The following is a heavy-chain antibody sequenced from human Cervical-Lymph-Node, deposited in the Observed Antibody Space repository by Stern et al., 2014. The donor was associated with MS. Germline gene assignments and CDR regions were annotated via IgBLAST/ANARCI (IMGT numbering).Heavy chain of an antibody. V-gene: IGHV1-8*01. D-gene: IGHD6-13*01. CDR3: ARGGYSSSWTYYYYYYGMDV. CDR2: MNPNSGNT. CDR1: GYTFTSYD. Sequence: VQLEESGAEVKKPGASVKVSCKASGYTFTSYDINWVRQATGQGLEWMGWMNPNSGNTGYAQKFQGRVTMTRNTSISTAYMELSSLRSEDTAVYYCARGGYSSSWTYYYYYYGMDVWGQGTTVTVSS. J-gene: IGHJ6*02.